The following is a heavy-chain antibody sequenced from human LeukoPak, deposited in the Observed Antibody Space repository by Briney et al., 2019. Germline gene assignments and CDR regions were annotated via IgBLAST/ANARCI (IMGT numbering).Heavy chain of an antibody. CDR1: GGSISSSSYY. CDR2: INYSGST. Sequence: SETLSLTCTVSGGSISSSSYYWGWIRQPPGKGLEWIGSINYSGSTQYNPSLKSRITISVDTSKNQFSLKMSSLTAADTAVYYCARQRITFGGVISIFDYWGQGTLVTVSS. V-gene: IGHV4-39*01. J-gene: IGHJ4*02. D-gene: IGHD3-16*02. CDR3: ARQRITFGGVISIFDY.